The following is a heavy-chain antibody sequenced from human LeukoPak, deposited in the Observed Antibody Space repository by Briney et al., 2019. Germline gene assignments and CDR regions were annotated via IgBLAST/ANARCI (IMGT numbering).Heavy chain of an antibody. J-gene: IGHJ4*02. CDR2: INHSGST. V-gene: IGHV4-34*01. CDR3: ARGAFVITIFGVVITQFDY. D-gene: IGHD3-3*01. Sequence: SETLSLTCAVYGGSFSGYYWSWIRQPPGKGLEWIGEINHSGSTNYNPSPKSRVTISVDTSKNQFSLKLSSVTAADTAVYYCARGAFVITIFGVVITQFDYWGQGTLVTVSS. CDR1: GGSFSGYY.